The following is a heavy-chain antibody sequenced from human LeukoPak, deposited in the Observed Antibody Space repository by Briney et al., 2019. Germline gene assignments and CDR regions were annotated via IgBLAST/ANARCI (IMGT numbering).Heavy chain of an antibody. D-gene: IGHD4-17*01. CDR3: AHSLYYGAPSFDY. Sequence: SGPTLVNPRQTLTLTCTFSGFSRSTSGMGVGWIRQPPGKALERLALLYWDDDKRYSPSLRRGLPITKAPSKNQVVLTLTNMDPVDTATYSCAHSLYYGAPSFDYWGQGNLVTASS. CDR1: GFSRSTSGMG. V-gene: IGHV2-5*02. J-gene: IGHJ4*02. CDR2: LYWDDDK.